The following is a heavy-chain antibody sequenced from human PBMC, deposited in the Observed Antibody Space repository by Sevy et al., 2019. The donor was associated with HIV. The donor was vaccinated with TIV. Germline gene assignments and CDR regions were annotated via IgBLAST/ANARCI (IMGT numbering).Heavy chain of an antibody. CDR2: IGGSADYT. V-gene: IGHV3-23*01. J-gene: IGHJ4*02. Sequence: GGSLRLSCVTSGFTFGSYAMSWVRQTPGKGLEWVSAIGGSADYTYYADSVKGRFTISRDNSKNTLYLQMNGLRAEDTAVYYCAKDLGSGWPYFDYWGQGTLVTVSS. D-gene: IGHD6-19*01. CDR3: AKDLGSGWPYFDY. CDR1: GFTFGSYA.